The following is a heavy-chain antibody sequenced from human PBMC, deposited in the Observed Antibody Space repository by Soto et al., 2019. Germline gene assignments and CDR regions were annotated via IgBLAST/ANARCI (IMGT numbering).Heavy chain of an antibody. V-gene: IGHV3-48*01. CDR3: ARGPYYDILTGRLYGMDV. J-gene: IGHJ6*02. D-gene: IGHD3-9*01. CDR1: GFTFSSYA. Sequence: PGGSLRLSCAASGFTFSSYAMNWVRQAPGKGLEWVSYISSSSSTIYYADSVKGRFTISRDNAKNSLYLQMNSLKAGDTAVYYCARGPYYDILTGRLYGMDVWGQGTTVTVSS. CDR2: ISSSSSTI.